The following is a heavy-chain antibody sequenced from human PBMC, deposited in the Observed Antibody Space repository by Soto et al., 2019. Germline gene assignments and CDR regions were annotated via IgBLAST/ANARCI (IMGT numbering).Heavy chain of an antibody. V-gene: IGHV4-59*01. J-gene: IGHJ6*02. CDR1: GGSISSYY. CDR2: IYYSGST. CDR3: AREGGYSGYDQNYYYYYGMDV. D-gene: IGHD5-12*01. Sequence: SETLSLTCTVSGGSISSYYWSWIRQPPGKGLEWIGYIYYSGSTNYNPSLKSRVTTSVDTSKNQFSLKLSSVTAADTAVYYCAREGGYSGYDQNYYYYYGMDVWGQGTTVTVSS.